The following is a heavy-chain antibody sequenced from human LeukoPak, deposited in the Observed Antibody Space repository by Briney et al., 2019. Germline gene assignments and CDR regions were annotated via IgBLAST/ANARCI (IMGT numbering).Heavy chain of an antibody. CDR1: GFTFSNYG. CDR3: ASPSGPPLPAAIEGDWFDP. V-gene: IGHV3-21*01. CDR2: ISNSGYYT. Sequence: GGSLRLSCAGSGFTFSNYGMTWVRQAPGKGLEWVSSISNSGYYTYYADADSMKGRFTISRDNPKNSVYLQMNSLRIEDTAVYYCASPSGPPLPAAIEGDWFDPWGQGTLVTVSS. J-gene: IGHJ5*02. D-gene: IGHD2-2*02.